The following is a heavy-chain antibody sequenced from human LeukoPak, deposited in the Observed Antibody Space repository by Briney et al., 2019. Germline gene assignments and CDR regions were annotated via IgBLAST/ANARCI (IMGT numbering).Heavy chain of an antibody. Sequence: SETPSLTCTVSGGSISSHYWSWIRQPPGKGLEWSGYIYYSGSTNYNPSLKSRVTISVDTSKNQFSLKLSSVTAADTAVYYCARHYYDSSGYYYVDAFDIWGQGTMVTVSS. CDR1: GGSISSHY. CDR2: IYYSGST. V-gene: IGHV4-59*11. J-gene: IGHJ3*02. D-gene: IGHD3-22*01. CDR3: ARHYYDSSGYYYVDAFDI.